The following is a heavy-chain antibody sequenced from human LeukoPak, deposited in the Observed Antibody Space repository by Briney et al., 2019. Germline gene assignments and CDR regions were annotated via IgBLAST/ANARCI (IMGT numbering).Heavy chain of an antibody. D-gene: IGHD6-13*01. J-gene: IGHJ6*02. CDR1: GGSFSGYY. V-gene: IGHV4-34*01. CDR2: INHSGST. CDR3: ARGSATGYSSSWLPPYYYYYGMDV. Sequence: SETLSLTCAVYGGSFSGYYWSWIRQPPGKGLEWIGEINHSGSTNYNPSLKSRVTISVDTSKNQFSLKLSSVTAADTAVYYCARGSATGYSSSWLPPYYYYYGMDVWGQGTTVTVSS.